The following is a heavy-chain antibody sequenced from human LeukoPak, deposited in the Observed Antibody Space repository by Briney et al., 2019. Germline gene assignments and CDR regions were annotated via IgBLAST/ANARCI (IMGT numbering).Heavy chain of an antibody. J-gene: IGHJ6*03. CDR2: TYTSGST. Sequence: SQTLSLTCTVSGGSISSGSYYWSWIRQPAGKGLEWIGRTYTSGSTNYNPSLKSRVTISVDTSENQFSLKLSSVTAADTAVYYCARDGIRGYSYGYANYYYYMDVWGKGTTVTVSS. D-gene: IGHD5-18*01. CDR1: GGSISSGSYY. CDR3: ARDGIRGYSYGYANYYYYMDV. V-gene: IGHV4-61*02.